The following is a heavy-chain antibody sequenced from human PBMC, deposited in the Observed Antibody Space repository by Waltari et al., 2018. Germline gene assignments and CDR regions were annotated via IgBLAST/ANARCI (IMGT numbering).Heavy chain of an antibody. D-gene: IGHD1-26*01. CDR2: TNPKNGDT. V-gene: IGHV1-2*02. J-gene: IGHJ4*02. Sequence: QVQLVQSGTEVKKPGASVKVSCQASGYSFTDYHLHWVRQTPGQGLGGRDWTNPKNGDTGYAQNFLGRVTMTRDTSINTVYMDLSGLRSDDTAVFYCARDPGPIVGAPDYWGQGTLVTVSS. CDR3: ARDPGPIVGAPDY. CDR1: GYSFTDYH.